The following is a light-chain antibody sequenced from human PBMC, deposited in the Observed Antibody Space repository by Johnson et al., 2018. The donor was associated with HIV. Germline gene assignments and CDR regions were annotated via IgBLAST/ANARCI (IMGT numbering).Light chain of an antibody. CDR3: GTWDTSLGAQYV. Sequence: QSVLTQPPSVSAAPGQKVTISCSGISSKIGNNYVSWYQHLPGAAPKLLIYDNNNRPSGIPDRFSGSKSGTSATLGITGLQPGDEADYYCGTWDTSLGAQYVFGSGTKVTVL. CDR2: DNN. V-gene: IGLV1-51*01. CDR1: SSKIGNNY. J-gene: IGLJ1*01.